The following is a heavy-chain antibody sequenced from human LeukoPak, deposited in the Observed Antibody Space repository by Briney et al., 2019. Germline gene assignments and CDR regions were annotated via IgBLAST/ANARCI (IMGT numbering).Heavy chain of an antibody. CDR1: GYNFASYW. CDR3: ARRPAYTKSWFY. V-gene: IGHV5-51*01. J-gene: IGHJ4*02. CDR2: IYPGDSDT. Sequence: GESLKISCKGSGYNFASYWIGWVRQMPGKGLECVGIIYPGDSDTKYSPSFQGQVTISADKSINTAYLQWSSLEASDTAIYYCARRPAYTKSWFYWGQGTLVTVSS. D-gene: IGHD6-13*01.